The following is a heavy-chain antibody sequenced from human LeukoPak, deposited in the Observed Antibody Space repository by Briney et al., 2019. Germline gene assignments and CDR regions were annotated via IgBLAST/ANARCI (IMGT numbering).Heavy chain of an antibody. V-gene: IGHV4-39*01. CDR2: IYYSGST. J-gene: IGHJ4*02. CDR1: GGSISSSSYY. CDR3: ANSANYGGNSGYFDC. Sequence: SETLSLTCTVSGGSISSSSYYWGWIRQPPGKGLEWIGSIYYSGSTYYNPSLKSRVTISVDTSKNQFSLKLSSVTAADTAVYYCANSANYGGNSGYFDCWGQGTLVTVSS. D-gene: IGHD4-23*01.